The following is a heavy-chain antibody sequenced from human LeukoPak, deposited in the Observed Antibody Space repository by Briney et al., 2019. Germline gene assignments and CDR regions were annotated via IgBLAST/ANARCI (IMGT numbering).Heavy chain of an antibody. D-gene: IGHD3-10*01. CDR1: GGSISSGSCF. V-gene: IGHV4-61*02. CDR3: ARAGAMVRGVMGYFDY. Sequence: PSQTLSLTCTVSGGSISSGSCFWSWIRQPAGKGLEWIGRIYTSGSTNYNPSLKSRVTISVDRSKNQFSLKLSSVTAADTAVYYCARAGAMVRGVMGYFDYWGQGTLVTVSS. J-gene: IGHJ4*02. CDR2: IYTSGST.